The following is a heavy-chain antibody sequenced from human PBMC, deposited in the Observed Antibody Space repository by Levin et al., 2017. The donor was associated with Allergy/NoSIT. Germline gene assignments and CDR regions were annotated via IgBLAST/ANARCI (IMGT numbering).Heavy chain of an antibody. J-gene: IGHJ4*02. CDR3: GRDLRGYCSSTSCHPFDY. CDR2: ISAYNGNT. D-gene: IGHD2-2*01. CDR1: GYTFTSYG. Sequence: ASVKVSCKASGYTFTSYGISWVRQAPGQGLEWMGWISAYNGNTNYAQKLQGRVTMTTDTSTSTAYMELRSLRSDDTAVYYCGRDLRGYCSSTSCHPFDYWGQGTLVTVS. V-gene: IGHV1-18*01.